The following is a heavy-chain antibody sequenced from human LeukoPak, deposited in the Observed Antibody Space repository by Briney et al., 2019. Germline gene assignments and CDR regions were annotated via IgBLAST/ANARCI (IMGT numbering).Heavy chain of an antibody. CDR3: ARDDRTWHRAFDS. D-gene: IGHD2-2*01. Sequence: KPGGSLRLSCAASKFTFNDYTMNWVRQTPGKGLEWVSSISGSSRYKHYADSVRGRFTISRDNAKNSLYLQMNSLRVEDTAVYYCARDDRTWHRAFDSWGQGALVTVSS. V-gene: IGHV3-21*01. CDR1: KFTFNDYT. J-gene: IGHJ4*02. CDR2: ISGSSRYK.